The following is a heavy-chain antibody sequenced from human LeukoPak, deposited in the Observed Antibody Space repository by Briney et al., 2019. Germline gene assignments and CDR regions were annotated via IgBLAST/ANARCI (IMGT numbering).Heavy chain of an antibody. Sequence: GGSLRLSCAASGFTFSTYAMTCVRQAPGKGLEWVSVISGSGGSTYYADSVKGRFTISRDNSKNTLYLQMNSLRAEDTAVYYCAKMDPIVGASNFDYWGQGTLVTVSS. CDR1: GFTFSTYA. J-gene: IGHJ4*02. D-gene: IGHD1-26*01. CDR2: ISGSGGST. CDR3: AKMDPIVGASNFDY. V-gene: IGHV3-23*01.